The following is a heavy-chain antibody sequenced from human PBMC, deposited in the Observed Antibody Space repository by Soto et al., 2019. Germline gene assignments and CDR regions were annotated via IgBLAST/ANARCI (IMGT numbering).Heavy chain of an antibody. CDR1: GDSVSSNSAA. Sequence: SQTLSLTCAISGDSVSSNSAAWNWIRQSPSRGLEWLGRTYYRSKWYNDYAVSVKSRITINPDTSKNQFSLQLNSVTPEDMAVYYCARDIAVAGYYYYGMDVWGQGTTVTVSS. CDR3: ARDIAVAGYYYYGMDV. D-gene: IGHD6-19*01. J-gene: IGHJ6*02. V-gene: IGHV6-1*01. CDR2: TYYRSKWYN.